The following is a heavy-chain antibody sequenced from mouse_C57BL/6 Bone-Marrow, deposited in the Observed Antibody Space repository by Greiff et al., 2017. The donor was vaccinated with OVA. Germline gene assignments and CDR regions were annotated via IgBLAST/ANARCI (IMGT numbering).Heavy chain of an antibody. J-gene: IGHJ4*01. CDR1: GYTFTSYW. CDR3: TRLATTVVASTGYYAMDY. Sequence: EVMLVESGTVLARPGASVKMSCKTSGYTFTSYWMHWVKQRPGQGLEWIGAIYPGNSDTSYNQKFKGKAKLTAVTSASTAYMELSSLTNEDSAVYYCTRLATTVVASTGYYAMDYWGQGTSVTVSS. V-gene: IGHV1-5*01. D-gene: IGHD1-1*01. CDR2: IYPGNSDT.